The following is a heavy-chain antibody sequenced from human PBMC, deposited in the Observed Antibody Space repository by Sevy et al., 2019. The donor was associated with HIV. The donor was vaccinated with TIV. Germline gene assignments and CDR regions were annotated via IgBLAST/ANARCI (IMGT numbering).Heavy chain of an antibody. CDR3: AGHARRYGSGSYEIYYFDY. Sequence: SETLSLTCTVSGGSISSSSYYWGWIRQPPGKGLEWIGSIYYSGSTYYNPSLKSRVTISVDTSKNRFSLKLGSVTAADTVVYYGAGHARRYGSGSYEIYYFDYWGQGTLVTVSS. CDR1: GGSISSSSYY. J-gene: IGHJ4*02. CDR2: IYYSGST. D-gene: IGHD3-10*01. V-gene: IGHV4-39*01.